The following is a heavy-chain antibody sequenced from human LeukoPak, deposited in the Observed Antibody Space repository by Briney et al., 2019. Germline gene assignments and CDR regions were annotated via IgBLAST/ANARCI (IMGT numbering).Heavy chain of an antibody. CDR3: ARDRTRYCSGGSCYSAGY. V-gene: IGHV3-20*04. Sequence: PGGSLRLSCAASGFTFDDYGVSWVRQAPGKGLEWVSGINWNGGSTGYADSVKGRFTISRDNAKNSLYLQMNSLRAEDTALYYCARDRTRYCSGGSCYSAGYWGQGTLVTVSS. D-gene: IGHD2-15*01. J-gene: IGHJ4*02. CDR1: GFTFDDYG. CDR2: INWNGGST.